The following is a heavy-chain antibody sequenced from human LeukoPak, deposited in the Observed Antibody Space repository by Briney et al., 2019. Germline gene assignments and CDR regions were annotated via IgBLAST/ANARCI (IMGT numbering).Heavy chain of an antibody. CDR1: GFTFSTYG. Sequence: GGSLILSCAASGFTFSTYGMHWVRQAPGKGLEWVAVMWYDGSIKYYADSVKGRFTISRDNSKNTLYLQMSSLRAEDTAVYYCARAVGPFDIWGQGTIVIVSS. J-gene: IGHJ3*02. CDR3: ARAVGPFDI. CDR2: MWYDGSIK. V-gene: IGHV3-33*01.